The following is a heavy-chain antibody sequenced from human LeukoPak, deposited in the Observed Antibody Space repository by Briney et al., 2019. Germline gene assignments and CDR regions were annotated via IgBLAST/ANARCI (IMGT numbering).Heavy chain of an antibody. CDR2: INHSGST. Sequence: SSETLSLTCAVSGGSFSGYYWSWIRQPPGKGLEWIGEINHSGSTNYNPSLKSRVTISVDTSKNQFSLKLSSVTAADTAVYYCARGSVFDYWGQGTLVTVSS. CDR3: ARGSVFDY. J-gene: IGHJ4*02. V-gene: IGHV4-34*01. CDR1: GGSFSGYY.